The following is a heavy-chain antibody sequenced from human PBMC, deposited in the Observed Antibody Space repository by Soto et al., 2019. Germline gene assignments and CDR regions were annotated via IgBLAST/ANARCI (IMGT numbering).Heavy chain of an antibody. J-gene: IGHJ6*02. CDR3: ARNREDYDILPGDYYYGMDV. D-gene: IGHD3-9*01. V-gene: IGHV1-18*01. Sequence: ASVKVSCKASGYTFTSYGISWVRQAPGQGLEWMGWISAYNGNTNYAQKLQGRVTMTTDTSTSTAYMELRSLRSDDTAVYYCARNREDYDILPGDYYYGMDVWGQGTTVTVSS. CDR1: GYTFTSYG. CDR2: ISAYNGNT.